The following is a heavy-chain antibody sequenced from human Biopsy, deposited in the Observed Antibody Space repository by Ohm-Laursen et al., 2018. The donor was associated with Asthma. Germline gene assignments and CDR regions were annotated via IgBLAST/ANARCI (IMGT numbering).Heavy chain of an antibody. V-gene: IGHV3-11*01. J-gene: IGHJ6*02. CDR2: ISSSGSTT. CDR3: ARVFESSEWGPFYHFGLDV. CDR1: GFSFSDYY. D-gene: IGHD6-25*01. Sequence: SLRLSCTASGFSFSDYYMTWMRQAPGKGLEWVSSISSSGSTTYPAESVKGRFTISRDNAQKSLFLQMGSLRAEDTAIYYCARVFESSEWGPFYHFGLDVWGQGTTVVVSS.